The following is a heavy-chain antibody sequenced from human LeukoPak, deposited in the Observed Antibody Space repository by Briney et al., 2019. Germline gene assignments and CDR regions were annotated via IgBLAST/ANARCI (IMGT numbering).Heavy chain of an antibody. CDR2: VHYSGST. D-gene: IGHD3-9*01. CDR1: GGSFSGYY. J-gene: IGHJ3*02. V-gene: IGHV4-59*01. CDR3: AREGGKADWYDAFDI. Sequence: PSETLSLTCAVYGGSFSGYYWSWIRQPPGKGLEWIGYVHYSGSTNYSPSLKSRLTISLDTSKNQFSLKLSSVTAADTAVYYCAREGGKADWYDAFDIWGQGTMVTVSS.